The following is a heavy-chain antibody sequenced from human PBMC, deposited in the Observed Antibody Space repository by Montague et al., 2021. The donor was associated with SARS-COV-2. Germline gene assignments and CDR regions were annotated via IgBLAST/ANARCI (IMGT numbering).Heavy chain of an antibody. CDR1: GDSVSSNIAT. CDR3: ARIPVGSKYYFDF. J-gene: IGHJ4*02. D-gene: IGHD2-2*01. V-gene: IGHV6-1*01. CDR2: TYYRSKWFH. Sequence: CAISGDSVSSNIATWNWIRQSPSRGLEWLGRTYYRSKWFHDYAISVKSRITIDPDTSKHQFSLHLNSVTPEDTAVYYCARIPVGSKYYFDFWGQGTLVTVSS.